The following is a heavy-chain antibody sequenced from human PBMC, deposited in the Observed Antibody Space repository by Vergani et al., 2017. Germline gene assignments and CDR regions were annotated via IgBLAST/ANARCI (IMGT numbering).Heavy chain of an antibody. J-gene: IGHJ4*02. D-gene: IGHD2-21*01. V-gene: IGHV5-51*01. Sequence: EVMLVPSGAEVKKPGESLKISCKYSESSFISNEIAWVRQMSGKGLQWMGNINPIDSKIAYSPSFQGQAIMSLDKSITTAYLQWRSLKASDTAIYYCTRHVPCGDGACLHFDHWCQGTQVTVSS. CDR3: TRHVPCGDGACLHFDH. CDR1: ESSFISNE. CDR2: INPIDSKI.